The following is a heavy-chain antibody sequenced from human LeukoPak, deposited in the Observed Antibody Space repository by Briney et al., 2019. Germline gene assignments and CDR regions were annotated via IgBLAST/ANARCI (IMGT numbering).Heavy chain of an antibody. V-gene: IGHV1-69*01. J-gene: IGHJ6*02. CDR2: IIPIFGTA. D-gene: IGHD6-19*01. CDR3: ARDVYSSGWPYYYGMDV. Sequence: SVKVSCKASGGTFSSYAISWVRQAPGQGLEWMGGIIPIFGTANYAQKFQGRVTIIADESTSTAYMELSSLRSEDTAVYYCARDVYSSGWPYYYGMDVWGQGTTVTVSS. CDR1: GGTFSSYA.